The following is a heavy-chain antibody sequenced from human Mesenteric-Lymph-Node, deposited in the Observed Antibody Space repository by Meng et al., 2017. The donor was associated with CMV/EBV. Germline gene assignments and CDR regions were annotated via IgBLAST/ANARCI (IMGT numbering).Heavy chain of an antibody. CDR1: GYTFTSYA. D-gene: IGHD3-10*01. J-gene: IGHJ4*02. CDR3: ASGYGSGSSAWD. Sequence: SCQASGYTFTSYAMHWVRQAPGQRLEWMGWINAGNGNTKYSQKFQGRVTITRDTSASTAYMELSSLRSEDTAVYYCASGYGSGSSAWDWGQGTLVTVSS. CDR2: INAGNGNT. V-gene: IGHV1-3*01.